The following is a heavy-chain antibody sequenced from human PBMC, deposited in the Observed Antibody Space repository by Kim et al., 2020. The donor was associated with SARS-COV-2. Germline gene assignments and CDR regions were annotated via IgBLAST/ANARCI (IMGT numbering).Heavy chain of an antibody. D-gene: IGHD1-26*01. CDR3: ASLESDSGKYFWIDP. Sequence: SETLSLTCAVSNGSISGNWWTWVRQPPGKGLEWIGEIYHSGGTTYNPSLRSRVTISVDKSRNQFSLNLNSVTAAATAVYYCASLESDSGKYFWIDPCAQG. V-gene: IGHV4-4*02. CDR2: IYHSGGT. J-gene: IGHJ5*02. CDR1: NGSISGNW.